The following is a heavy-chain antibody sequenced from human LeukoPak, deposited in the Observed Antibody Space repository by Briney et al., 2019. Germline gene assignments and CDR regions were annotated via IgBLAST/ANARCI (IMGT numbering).Heavy chain of an antibody. CDR2: ISYDGSNK. CDR1: GFTFSSYG. V-gene: IGHV3-30*18. Sequence: GGSLRLSCAASGFTFSSYGMHWVRQAPGKGLEWVAVISYDGSNKYYADSVKGRFTISRDNSKNTLYLQMNSLRAEDTAVYYCAKERQFLEWLLVPPPVGFFDYWGQGTLVTVSS. J-gene: IGHJ4*02. CDR3: AKERQFLEWLLVPPPVGFFDY. D-gene: IGHD3-3*01.